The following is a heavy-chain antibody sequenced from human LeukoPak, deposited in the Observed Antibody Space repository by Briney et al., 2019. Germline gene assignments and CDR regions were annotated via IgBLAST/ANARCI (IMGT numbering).Heavy chain of an antibody. Sequence: GGSLRVSCAASGFTFSSYSINWVRQAPGKGLEWVASIIPSIGYIYYADTVKGRVTITTDKATNSVYLQMNSLRAEDTAVYSCERDGGSGGSERGGDYYDYGMDAWGQGTTVTVSS. CDR2: IIPSIGYI. CDR3: ERDGGSGGSERGGDYYDYGMDA. J-gene: IGHJ6*02. CDR1: GFTFSSYS. V-gene: IGHV3-21*04. D-gene: IGHD2-15*01.